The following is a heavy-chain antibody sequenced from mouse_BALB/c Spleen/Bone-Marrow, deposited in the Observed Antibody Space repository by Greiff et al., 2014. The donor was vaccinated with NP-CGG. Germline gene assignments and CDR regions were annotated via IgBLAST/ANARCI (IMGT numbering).Heavy chain of an antibody. CDR1: GYTFTSYW. V-gene: IGHV1S132*01. J-gene: IGHJ4*01. CDR3: SSGPLYAIDY. CDR2: ICPGTDTT. Sequence: QVQLQQSGAELVQPGTSVKLSCKTSGYTFTSYWIQWVKQRPGKGLGWIGEICPGTDTTYYNEKFKCKATMTIDTSYSQAYMHLNSLPSEDSAVYFCSSGPLYAIDYWGQGTSVTVSS.